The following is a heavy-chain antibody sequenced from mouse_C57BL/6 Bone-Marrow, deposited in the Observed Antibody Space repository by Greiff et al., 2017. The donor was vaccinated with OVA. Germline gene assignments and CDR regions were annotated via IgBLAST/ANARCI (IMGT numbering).Heavy chain of an antibody. D-gene: IGHD1-1*01. J-gene: IGHJ4*01. CDR3: ARLPGSRGYYAMDY. Sequence: DVHLVESGGGLVQPGGSLKLSCAASGFTFSDYYMYWVRQTPEKRLEWVAYISNGGGSTYYPDTVKGRFTISRDNAKNTLYLQMSRLKSEDTAMYYCARLPGSRGYYAMDYWGQGTSVTVSS. V-gene: IGHV5-12*01. CDR2: ISNGGGST. CDR1: GFTFSDYY.